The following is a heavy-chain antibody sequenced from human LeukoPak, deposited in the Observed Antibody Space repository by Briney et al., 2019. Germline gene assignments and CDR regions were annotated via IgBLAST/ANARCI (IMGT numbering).Heavy chain of an antibody. CDR2: IKQDGSEK. Sequence: GGSLRLSCAASGFTFSSYWMSWVRQAPGKGLEWVANIKQDGSEKYYVDSVKGRFTISRDNAKNSLYLQMNSLRAEDTAVYYCARDPSKQWLYYFDYWGQGTLVTVSS. D-gene: IGHD6-19*01. CDR3: ARDPSKQWLYYFDY. V-gene: IGHV3-7*01. CDR1: GFTFSSYW. J-gene: IGHJ4*02.